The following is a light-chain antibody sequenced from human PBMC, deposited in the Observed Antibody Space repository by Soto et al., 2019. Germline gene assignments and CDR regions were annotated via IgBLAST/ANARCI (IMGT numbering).Light chain of an antibody. J-gene: IGKJ1*01. Sequence: EILMTQSPATLSVSPGESAPLYCGASQYVSTNVAWYQQKPGQGPRLLIYAASSRATGTPARFSGSGSATEFTLTISNLQSEDFAIYFCQQYNNWPLTFGQGTKVDNK. CDR3: QQYNNWPLT. V-gene: IGKV3-15*01. CDR1: QYVSTN. CDR2: AAS.